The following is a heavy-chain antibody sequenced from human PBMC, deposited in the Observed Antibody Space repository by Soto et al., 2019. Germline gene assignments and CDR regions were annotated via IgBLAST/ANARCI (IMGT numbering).Heavy chain of an antibody. CDR1: GYTFTSYY. J-gene: IGHJ6*02. D-gene: IGHD5-18*01. V-gene: IGHV1-46*01. CDR2: INPSGGST. Sequence: ASVKGSCKASGYTFTSYYMHWVRQAPGQGLEWMGIINPSGGSTSYAQKFQGRVTMTRDTSTSTVYMELSSLRSEDTAVYYCARDIGGYSYGLYYYYYYGMDVWGQGTTVTVSS. CDR3: ARDIGGYSYGLYYYYYYGMDV.